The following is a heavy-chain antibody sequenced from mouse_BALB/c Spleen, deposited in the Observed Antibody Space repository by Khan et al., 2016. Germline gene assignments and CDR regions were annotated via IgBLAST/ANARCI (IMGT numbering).Heavy chain of an antibody. D-gene: IGHD2-2*01. CDR1: GYSITSDYA. CDR3: ARWGYDAYFDY. Sequence: VQLQQLGPGLVKPSQSLSLTCTVTGYSITSDYAWNWIRQFPGNKLEWMGYIGYSGSTSYNPSLKSRISITRDTSKNQFFLQLNSVTTEDTATYYCARWGYDAYFDYWGQGTTLTVSS. J-gene: IGHJ2*01. CDR2: IGYSGST. V-gene: IGHV3-2*02.